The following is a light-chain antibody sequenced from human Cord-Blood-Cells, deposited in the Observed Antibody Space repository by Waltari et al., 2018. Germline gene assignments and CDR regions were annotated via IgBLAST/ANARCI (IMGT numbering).Light chain of an antibody. Sequence: EIVLTQSPGTLSLSPGERATLSCRASQSVSSSYLAWYQQKPGQAPRLLIYGASSRTTVNPDRFIGSGSWTDVTLTISRLEPEDFAVYYCHQYGSSPQFTFGPGTKVDIK. V-gene: IGKV3-20*01. CDR2: GAS. J-gene: IGKJ3*01. CDR3: HQYGSSPQFT. CDR1: QSVSSSY.